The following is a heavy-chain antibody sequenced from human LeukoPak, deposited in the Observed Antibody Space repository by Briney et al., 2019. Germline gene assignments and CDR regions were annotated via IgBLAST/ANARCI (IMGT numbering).Heavy chain of an antibody. J-gene: IGHJ4*02. D-gene: IGHD6-13*01. CDR1: GFTFSSYA. CDR2: ISGSGGST. CDR3: ARRNIAAPALDY. Sequence: GGSLRLSCAASGFTFSSYAMRWVRQAPGKGLEWVSAISGSGGSTYYADSVKGRFTISRDNSKNTLYLQMNNLTAEDTAVYYCARRNIAAPALDYWGQGSLVTVSS. V-gene: IGHV3-23*01.